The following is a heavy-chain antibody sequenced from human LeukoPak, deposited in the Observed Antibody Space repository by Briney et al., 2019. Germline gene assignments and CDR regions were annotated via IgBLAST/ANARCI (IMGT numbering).Heavy chain of an antibody. Sequence: ASVKVSCKASGYTFTSYGISWVRQAPGQGLEWMGWINPNSGGTNYAQKFQGWVTMTRDTSISTAYMELSRLRSDDTAVYYCAREVSGAHYYYYGMDVWGQGTTVTVSS. CDR1: GYTFTSYG. D-gene: IGHD1-14*01. J-gene: IGHJ6*02. CDR3: AREVSGAHYYYYGMDV. CDR2: INPNSGGT. V-gene: IGHV1-2*04.